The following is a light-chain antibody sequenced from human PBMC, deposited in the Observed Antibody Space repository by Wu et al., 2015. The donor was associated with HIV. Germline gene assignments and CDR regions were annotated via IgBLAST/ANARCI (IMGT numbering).Light chain of an antibody. Sequence: EIVLTQSPATLSLSPGERATLSCRASQNIGVYLAWYQQKPGQAPRLVIYGVSSRATGIPDRFSGSGSGTDFTLTISRLEPEDFAVYYCQQYDTSPPWTFGQGTKVEIK. CDR3: QQYDTSPPWT. V-gene: IGKV3-20*01. CDR1: QNIGVY. J-gene: IGKJ1*01. CDR2: GVS.